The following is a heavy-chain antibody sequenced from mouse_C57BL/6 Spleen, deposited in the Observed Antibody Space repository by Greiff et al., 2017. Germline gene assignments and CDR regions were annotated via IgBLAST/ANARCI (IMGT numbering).Heavy chain of an antibody. D-gene: IGHD1-1*01. V-gene: IGHV1-82*01. CDR3: ARGGYGSSYGY. J-gene: IGHJ2*01. CDR2: IYPGDGDT. Sequence: QVQLQQSGPELVKPGASVKISCKASGYAFSSSWMNWVKQRPGKGLEWIGRIYPGDGDTNYNGKFKGKATLTADKSSSAAYMQLSSLTSEGSAVYFCARGGYGSSYGYWGQGTTLTVSS. CDR1: GYAFSSSW.